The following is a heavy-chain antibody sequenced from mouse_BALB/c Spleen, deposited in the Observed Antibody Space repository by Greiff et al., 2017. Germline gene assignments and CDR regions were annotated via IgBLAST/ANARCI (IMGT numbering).Heavy chain of an antibody. CDR1: GFTFSSYG. CDR2: ISSGGSYT. Sequence: DVMLVESGGDLVKPGGSLKLSCAASGFTFSSYGMSWVRQTPDKRLEWVATISSGGSYTYYPDSVKGRFTISRDNAKNTLYLQMSSLKSEDTAMYYCASALGSSYAMDYWGQGTSVTVSS. V-gene: IGHV5-6*02. D-gene: IGHD4-1*01. CDR3: ASALGSSYAMDY. J-gene: IGHJ4*01.